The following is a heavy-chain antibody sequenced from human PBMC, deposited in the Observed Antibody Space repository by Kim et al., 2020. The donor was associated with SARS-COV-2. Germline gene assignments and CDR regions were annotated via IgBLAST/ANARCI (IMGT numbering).Heavy chain of an antibody. CDR1: GFTFSSYA. J-gene: IGHJ4*02. D-gene: IGHD1-7*01. Sequence: GGSLRLSCAASGFTFSSYAMSWVRQAPLKGLEWVSAISGAGRTTYYADSVKGRFTISRDSSKNTLYLQINSLRAEDTAIYYCGYGTPYGFDYWGQGTLVTVSS. CDR3: GYGTPYGFDY. CDR2: ISGAGRTT. V-gene: IGHV3-23*01.